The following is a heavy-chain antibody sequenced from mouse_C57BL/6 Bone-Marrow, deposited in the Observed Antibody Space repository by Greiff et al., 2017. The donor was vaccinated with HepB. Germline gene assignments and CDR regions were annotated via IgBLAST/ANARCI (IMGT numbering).Heavy chain of an antibody. Sequence: VKLMESGPGLVQPSQSLSITCTVSGFSLTSYGVHWVRQSPGKGLEWLGVIWSGGSTDYNAAFISRLSISKDNSKSQVFFKMNSLQADDTAIYYCAREEVYDYDRIMDYWGQGTSVTVSS. CDR1: GFSLTSYG. CDR2: IWSGGST. V-gene: IGHV2-2*01. J-gene: IGHJ4*01. CDR3: AREEVYDYDRIMDY. D-gene: IGHD2-4*01.